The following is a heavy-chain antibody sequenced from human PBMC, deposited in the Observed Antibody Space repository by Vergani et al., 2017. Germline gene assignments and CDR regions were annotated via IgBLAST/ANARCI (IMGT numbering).Heavy chain of an antibody. Sequence: EVQLLESGGGLVQPGGSLRLSCAASGFTFSSYAMSWVRQAPGKGLEWVSTISGSGGSTYYADSVKGRFTISRDNPKNTLYLQMNSLRAEDTAVYFCAKRPAAGIDSWGQGTLVTVSS. CDR3: AKRPAAGIDS. J-gene: IGHJ4*02. V-gene: IGHV3-23*01. D-gene: IGHD2-2*01. CDR1: GFTFSSYA. CDR2: ISGSGGST.